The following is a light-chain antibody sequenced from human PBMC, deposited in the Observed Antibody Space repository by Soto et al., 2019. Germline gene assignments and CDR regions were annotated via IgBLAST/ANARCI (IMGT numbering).Light chain of an antibody. V-gene: IGKV1-39*01. Sequence: EMTQSPSSLSASVGDRVTITCRASQSISDNVNWYQFQPGKAPKLLIYAASSLQTGGPSRFSGSGSGTDFALNISSLQPGDSATYYCQQSYRPPYTFGLGTKVEIK. CDR2: AAS. J-gene: IGKJ2*01. CDR3: QQSYRPPYT. CDR1: QSISDN.